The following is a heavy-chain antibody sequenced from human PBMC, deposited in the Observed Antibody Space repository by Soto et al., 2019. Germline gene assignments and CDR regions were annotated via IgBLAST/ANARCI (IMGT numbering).Heavy chain of an antibody. V-gene: IGHV1-18*01. CDR3: ARSIVVVPAAPPSNWFDP. Sequence: ASVKVSCKGSGYTFTSFGISWVRQAPGQGLEWMGWISAYNGNTNYAQKLQGRVTMTTDTSTSTAYMELRSLRSDDTAVYYCARSIVVVPAAPPSNWFDPWGQGTLVTVSS. CDR1: GYTFTSFG. D-gene: IGHD2-2*01. J-gene: IGHJ5*02. CDR2: ISAYNGNT.